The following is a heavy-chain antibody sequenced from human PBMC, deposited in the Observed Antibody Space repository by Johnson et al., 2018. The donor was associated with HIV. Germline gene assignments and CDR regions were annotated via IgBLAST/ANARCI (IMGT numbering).Heavy chain of an antibody. J-gene: IGHJ3*02. CDR1: GFTFSTYA. CDR3: AREKIAAAGLNAFDI. V-gene: IGHV3-30-3*01. Sequence: QVQLLESGGGVVQPGRSLRLSCAASGFTFSTYAMNWVRQPPGRGLEWVAVISYDGSNTTYADSVKGRFIISRDNSDNSLSLQMNSLGVEDTAVYYCAREKIAAAGLNAFDIWGQGTMVIVSS. D-gene: IGHD6-13*01. CDR2: ISYDGSNT.